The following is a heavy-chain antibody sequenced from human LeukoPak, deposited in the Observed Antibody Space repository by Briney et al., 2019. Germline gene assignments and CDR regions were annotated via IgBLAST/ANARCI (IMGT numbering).Heavy chain of an antibody. CDR1: GFTFSSYA. Sequence: PGGSLRLSCAASGFTFSSYAMHWVRQAPGKGLEWVAIISYDESNKYYADPVKGRFTISRDNAKNTLYLQMNSLIAEDTALYYCARVRAAAKNDGRAVWGQGTTVTVSS. J-gene: IGHJ6*02. CDR2: ISYDESNK. D-gene: IGHD6-13*01. CDR3: ARVRAAAKNDGRAV. V-gene: IGHV3-30-3*01.